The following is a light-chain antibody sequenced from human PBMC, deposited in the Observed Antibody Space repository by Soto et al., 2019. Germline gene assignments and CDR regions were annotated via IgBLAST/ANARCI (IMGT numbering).Light chain of an antibody. J-gene: IGLJ3*02. CDR3: LTWGAGIWV. Sequence: QLVLTQSPSASASLGASVTLTCTLSSGPTNYAIAWHQLQPEKGPRYLMKLNSDGRHSKGDGIPDRFSGSSSGAERYLTISSLRSEDEADYYCLTWGAGIWVLGGGTKLTVL. V-gene: IGLV4-69*01. CDR2: LNSDGRH. CDR1: SGPTNYA.